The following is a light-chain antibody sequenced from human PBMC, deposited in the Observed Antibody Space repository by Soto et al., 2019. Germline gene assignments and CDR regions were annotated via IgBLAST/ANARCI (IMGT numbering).Light chain of an antibody. CDR2: VAS. V-gene: IGKV3-15*01. J-gene: IGKJ4*01. CDR1: QSVSSN. Sequence: EIVMTQSPATLSVSPGERATLSCRASQSVSSNLDWYQQKPGQTPKLLIYVASTRATGIPARFSGSVSGTEFTLTISSLQSEDFAVYYCQQYNVWPLTFGGGTKVEFK. CDR3: QQYNVWPLT.